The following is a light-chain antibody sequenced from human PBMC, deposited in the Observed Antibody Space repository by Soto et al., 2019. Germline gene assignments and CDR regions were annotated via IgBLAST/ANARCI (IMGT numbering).Light chain of an antibody. Sequence: DIQMTQSPSSLSASVGDRVTITSRASQCISNYLAWYNQKPGKVPKPLIYAPSTLQSAVPSRFSGSGSGADFTLTISSLQPEDVATYYWQKYNSAPFTVGRGTKVDIK. CDR2: APS. V-gene: IGKV1-27*01. CDR3: QKYNSAPFT. CDR1: QCISNY. J-gene: IGKJ3*01.